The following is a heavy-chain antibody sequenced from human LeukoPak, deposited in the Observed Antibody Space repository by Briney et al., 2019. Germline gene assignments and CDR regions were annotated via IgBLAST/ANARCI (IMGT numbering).Heavy chain of an antibody. V-gene: IGHV4-34*01. Sequence: SETLSLTCAVYGGSFSGYYWSWIRQPPGKGLEWIGEINHSGSTNYNPSLKSRVTISVDTSKNQFSLKLSSVTAADTAVYYCARGDGIDNWFDPWGQGTLVTISS. CDR3: ARGDGIDNWFDP. CDR1: GGSFSGYY. D-gene: IGHD1-1*01. CDR2: INHSGST. J-gene: IGHJ5*02.